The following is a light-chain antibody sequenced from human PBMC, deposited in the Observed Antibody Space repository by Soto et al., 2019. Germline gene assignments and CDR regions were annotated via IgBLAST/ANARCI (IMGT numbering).Light chain of an antibody. CDR1: QSVRSD. CDR2: GVS. CDR3: QHYNSYSEA. Sequence: EIVMTQSPATLSVSPGEGATLSCRASQSVRSDLAWYQHKPGLAPRLLIYGVSTRATGIPVRFSGSGSGTEFTLSISSLQSEDSAIYYCQHYNSYSEAFGQGTKVELK. J-gene: IGKJ1*01. V-gene: IGKV3-15*01.